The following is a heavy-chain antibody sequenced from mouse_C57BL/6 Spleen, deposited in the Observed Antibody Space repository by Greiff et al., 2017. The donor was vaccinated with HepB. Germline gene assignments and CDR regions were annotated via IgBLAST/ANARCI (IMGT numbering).Heavy chain of an antibody. D-gene: IGHD1-1*01. CDR2: IYPGSGNT. V-gene: IGHV1-76*01. CDR1: GYTFTDYY. J-gene: IGHJ1*03. Sequence: VQLQQSGAELVRPGASVKLSCKASGYTFTDYYINWVKQRPGQGLEWIARIYPGSGNTYYNEKFKGKATLTAEKSSSTAYMQLSSLTSEDSAVYFCARGVVGYFDVWGTGTTVTVSS. CDR3: ARGVVGYFDV.